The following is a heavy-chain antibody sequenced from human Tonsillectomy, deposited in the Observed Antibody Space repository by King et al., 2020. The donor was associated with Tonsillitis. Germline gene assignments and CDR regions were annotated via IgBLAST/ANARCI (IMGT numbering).Heavy chain of an antibody. J-gene: IGHJ4*02. Sequence: VQLVESGGGLVKPGGSLRLSCEGSGFTFSNAWMSWDRQAPGKGLEWVGRIKRKTDGGTTDYAAPVKGRFTISRDDSKNTLYLQMNSLKSEDTAVYYCTTVSVFYDSSGPYWGQGTLVTVSS. CDR1: GFTFSNAW. CDR3: TTVSVFYDSSGPY. V-gene: IGHV3-15*01. CDR2: IKRKTDGGTT. D-gene: IGHD3-22*01.